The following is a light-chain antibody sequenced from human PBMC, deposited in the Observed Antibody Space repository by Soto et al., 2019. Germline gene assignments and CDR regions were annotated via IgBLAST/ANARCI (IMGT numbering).Light chain of an antibody. CDR2: AAS. CDR3: QQSYSTPWT. CDR1: QSISSY. V-gene: IGKV1-39*01. Sequence: QMTQSPSSLSASVGDRVTITCLASQSISSYLNWYQQKPGKAAKLLIYAASSLQSGVPSRFSGSGSGTDFTLTISSLQPEDFATYYCQQSYSTPWTSGQGTKVDIK. J-gene: IGKJ1*01.